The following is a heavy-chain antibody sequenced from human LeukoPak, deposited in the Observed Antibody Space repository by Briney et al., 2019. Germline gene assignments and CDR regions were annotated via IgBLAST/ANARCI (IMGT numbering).Heavy chain of an antibody. Sequence: ASVNVSCTASGGTFSSYTISWVRQAPGQGLEWMGGIIPILGIANYAQKFQGRVTITADKSTSTAYMELSSLRSEDTAVYYCARPTPYDSSGYYYEYFQHWGQGTLVTVSS. CDR1: GGTFSSYT. V-gene: IGHV1-69*10. CDR2: IIPILGIA. CDR3: ARPTPYDSSGYYYEYFQH. D-gene: IGHD3-22*01. J-gene: IGHJ1*01.